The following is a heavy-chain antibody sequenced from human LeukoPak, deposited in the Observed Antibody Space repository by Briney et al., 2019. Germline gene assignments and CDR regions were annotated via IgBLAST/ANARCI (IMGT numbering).Heavy chain of an antibody. D-gene: IGHD1-26*01. Sequence: ASVKVSCKASGGTFSSYAISWVRQAPGQGLEWMGWISTYNGNTNYAQKLQGRVTMTTDTSTSTACMELRSLRSDDTAVYYCARDEVGGSNWVDYWGQGTLVTVSS. CDR2: ISTYNGNT. V-gene: IGHV1-18*01. J-gene: IGHJ4*02. CDR3: ARDEVGGSNWVDY. CDR1: GGTFSSYA.